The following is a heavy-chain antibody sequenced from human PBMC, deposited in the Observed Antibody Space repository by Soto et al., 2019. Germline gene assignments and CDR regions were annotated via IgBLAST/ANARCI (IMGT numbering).Heavy chain of an antibody. D-gene: IGHD6-13*01. CDR2: IGTAGDK. J-gene: IGHJ4*02. CDR1: GFTFSSYD. V-gene: IGHV3-13*01. Sequence: GSLRLSCAASGFTFSSYDMHWVRQATGKGLEWVSAIGTAGDKYYPGSVKGRFTISRENAKNSLYLQMNSLRAEDTAVYYCARAPAGYRSSWYDYWVQGTLVTVSS. CDR3: ARAPAGYRSSWYDY.